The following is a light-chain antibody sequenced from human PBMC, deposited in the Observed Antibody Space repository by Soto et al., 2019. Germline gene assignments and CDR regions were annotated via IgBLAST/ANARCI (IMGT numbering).Light chain of an antibody. CDR2: GAS. J-gene: IGKJ5*01. Sequence: EIVLTQSPGTLSLSPGERATLSCRASQSVSSSNLAWYPQKPGQAPRLLIYGASSRATGIPDRFSGSGSGTDFPLTISRLEPEDFAVYYCQQYGSSPPITFGQGTRLEIK. CDR3: QQYGSSPPIT. CDR1: QSVSSSN. V-gene: IGKV3-20*01.